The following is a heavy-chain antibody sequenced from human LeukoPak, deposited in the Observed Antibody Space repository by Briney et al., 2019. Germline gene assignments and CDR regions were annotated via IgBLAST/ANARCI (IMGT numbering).Heavy chain of an antibody. V-gene: IGHV1-69*05. CDR2: IIPIFGTA. J-gene: IGHJ5*02. D-gene: IGHD2-15*01. CDR1: GGTFSSYA. CDR3: ARGGYCSGGSCYDYNWFDP. Sequence: ASVKVSCKASGGTFSSYAISWVRQAPGQGLEWMGGIIPIFGTANYAQKFQGRVTITTDESTSTAYMELNSLRSEDTAVYYCARGGYCSGGSCYDYNWFDPWGQGTLVTVSS.